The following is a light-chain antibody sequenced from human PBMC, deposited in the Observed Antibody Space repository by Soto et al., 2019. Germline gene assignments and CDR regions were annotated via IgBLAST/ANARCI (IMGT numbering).Light chain of an antibody. V-gene: IGKV3-15*01. J-gene: IGKJ4*01. CDR3: QQYNNWPS. CDR2: AAS. Sequence: MTQSPSTLSASVGDRVTITCRASQSVSNNYLAWYQQKPGQAPRLLIYAASTRATGIPARFSGSGSGTEFTLTISSLQSEDFAVYYCQQYNNWPSFGGGTKVDI. CDR1: QSVSNN.